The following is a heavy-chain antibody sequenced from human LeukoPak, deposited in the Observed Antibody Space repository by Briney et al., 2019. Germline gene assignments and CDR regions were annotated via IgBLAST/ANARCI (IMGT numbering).Heavy chain of an antibody. Sequence: GESLRISGKGSGYSFTRYWISSVRQMPGKGLEWMGRIDPSDSYTNYSPSFQGHVTISADKSISTAYLQWSSLKASDTAMYYCAARQNGDIEAAAYWGQGTLVTVSS. D-gene: IGHD6-13*01. V-gene: IGHV5-10-1*01. CDR2: IDPSDSYT. CDR1: GYSFTRYW. CDR3: AARQNGDIEAAAY. J-gene: IGHJ4*02.